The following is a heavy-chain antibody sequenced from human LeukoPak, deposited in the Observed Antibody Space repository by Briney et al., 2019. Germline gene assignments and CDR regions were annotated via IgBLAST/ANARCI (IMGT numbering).Heavy chain of an antibody. CDR1: GGSISSGDYY. J-gene: IGHJ6*02. V-gene: IGHV4-30-4*01. D-gene: IGHD2-2*01. CDR2: IYYSGST. CDR3: ARDRMSYCSSTSCPGPYYYGMDV. Sequence: SETLSLTCTVSGGSISSGDYYWSWIRQPPGKGLEWIGYIYYSGSTYYNPSLKSRVAISVDTSKNQFSLKLSSVTAADTAVYYCARDRMSYCSSTSCPGPYYYGMDVWGQGTTVTVSS.